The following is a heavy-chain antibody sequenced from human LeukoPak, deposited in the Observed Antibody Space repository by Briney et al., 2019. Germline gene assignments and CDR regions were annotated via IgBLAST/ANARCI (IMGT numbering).Heavy chain of an antibody. V-gene: IGHV3-66*01. J-gene: IGHJ4*02. CDR2: IYSGGNT. Sequence: GGSLRLSCAASGFTVSSTYMSWVRQAPGKGLEWVSVIYSGGNTYYADSVKGRFTISRDNSKGTLYLQMNRLRAEDTAVYYCAREGEHTYYFDYWGQGTLVTVSS. CDR3: AREGEHTYYFDY. D-gene: IGHD3-16*01. CDR1: GFTVSSTY.